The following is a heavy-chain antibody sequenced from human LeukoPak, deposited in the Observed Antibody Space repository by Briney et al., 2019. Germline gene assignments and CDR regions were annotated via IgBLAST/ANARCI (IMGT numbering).Heavy chain of an antibody. D-gene: IGHD6-13*01. J-gene: IGHJ6*02. CDR2: ISYDGSNK. V-gene: IGHV3-30-3*01. CDR1: GFTFSSYA. CDR3: ARTGYSSSWYSNGMDV. Sequence: PGGSLRLPCAASGFTFSSYAMHWVRQAPGKGLEWVAVISYDGSNKYYADSVKGRFTISRDNSKNTLYLQMNSLRAEDTAVYYCARTGYSSSWYSNGMDVWGQGTTVTVSS.